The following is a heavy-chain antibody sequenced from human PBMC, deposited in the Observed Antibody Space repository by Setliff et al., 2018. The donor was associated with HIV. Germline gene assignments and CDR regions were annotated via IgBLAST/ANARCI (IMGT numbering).Heavy chain of an antibody. CDR1: GFTFSSYA. D-gene: IGHD3-22*01. CDR2: ISDNGGST. CDR3: AQYTYYFDSSGYPYNWFDP. J-gene: IGHJ5*02. Sequence: GGSLRLSCGTSGFTFSSYAMSWVRQAPGKGLEWVSGISDNGGSTYYADSVKGRFTISRDNSKDTLYLQLHSLRAEGTAVYYCAQYTYYFDSSGYPYNWFDPWGQGTLVTVSS. V-gene: IGHV3-23*01.